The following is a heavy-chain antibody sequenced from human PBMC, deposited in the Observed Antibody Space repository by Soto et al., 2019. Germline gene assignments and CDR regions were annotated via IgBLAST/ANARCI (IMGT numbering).Heavy chain of an antibody. Sequence: SATLSLTCLVSDFPITGTYSWGWIRQPPGRGLGWIGTISHTGTTSYSASLRSRVPLSVDKSKNQVSLKLTSVTAADTAVYFCARMTMAIRDFRDSDHFGVDVWGHGTTVTVSS. CDR2: ISHTGTT. D-gene: IGHD2-15*01. V-gene: IGHV4-38-2*01. CDR3: ARMTMAIRDFRDSDHFGVDV. J-gene: IGHJ6*02. CDR1: DFPITGTYS.